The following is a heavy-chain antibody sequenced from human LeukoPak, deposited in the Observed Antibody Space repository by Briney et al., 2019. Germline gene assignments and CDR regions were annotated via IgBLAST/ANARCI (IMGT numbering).Heavy chain of an antibody. V-gene: IGHV3-21*06. CDR2: VSSSSNSI. CDR3: ARVGYCSGVSCSAADF. Sequence: GESLRLSCAASGFSFSRYTMNWVRQAPGKGLEWVSSVSSSSNSIYYADSVKGRFTISRDNAKNELYLQVNSLRVEDTAVYFCARVGYCSGVSCSAADFWGRGTLVTVSA. J-gene: IGHJ4*02. CDR1: GFSFSRYT. D-gene: IGHD2-15*01.